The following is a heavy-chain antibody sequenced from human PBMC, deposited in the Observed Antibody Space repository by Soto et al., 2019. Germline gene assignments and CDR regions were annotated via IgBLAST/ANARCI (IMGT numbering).Heavy chain of an antibody. D-gene: IGHD3-22*01. CDR1: GGSGGSGDYA. CDR3: ARVRREYDNSGPVDY. Sequence: SETLSLTCAVSGGSGGSGDYAGNGIRQPPGTRLECTWYTSYCGSTYYTPSLRSLVALSVDGSRNQFSLKLNSVTAADTAVYYCARVRREYDNSGPVDYWGQGTLVTVS. V-gene: IGHV4-30-2*01. CDR2: TSYCGST. J-gene: IGHJ4*02.